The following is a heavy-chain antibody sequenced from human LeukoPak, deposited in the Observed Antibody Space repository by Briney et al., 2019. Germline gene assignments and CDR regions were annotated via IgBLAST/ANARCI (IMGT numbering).Heavy chain of an antibody. CDR1: GGSISTYY. CDR3: ASPQAPVATDSSFLH. V-gene: IGHV4-59*01. J-gene: IGHJ1*01. D-gene: IGHD2-2*01. Sequence: PSETLSLTCTVSGGSISTYYWNWVRQPPGKGLEWIGYINSSGSTKYNPSLKSRVTISVDKSKNQFSLRLTSLTAADTAVYYCASPQAPVATDSSFLHWGQGTLVTVSA. CDR2: INSSGST.